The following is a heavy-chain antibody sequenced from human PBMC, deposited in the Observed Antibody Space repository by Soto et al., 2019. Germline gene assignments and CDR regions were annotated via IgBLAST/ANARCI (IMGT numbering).Heavy chain of an antibody. CDR2: FDPEDGET. CDR3: ATVIWGDSRLNRYDP. J-gene: IGHJ5*01. CDR1: GYTLTELS. D-gene: IGHD3-16*01. Sequence: ASVQVSCKVCGYTLTELSMHWVRQAPGKGLEWMGGFDPEDGETIYAQKFQGRVTMTEDTSKDTAYMELSSLRSEDTAVYYCATVIWGDSRLNRYDPRGQGTLVTGSS. V-gene: IGHV1-24*01.